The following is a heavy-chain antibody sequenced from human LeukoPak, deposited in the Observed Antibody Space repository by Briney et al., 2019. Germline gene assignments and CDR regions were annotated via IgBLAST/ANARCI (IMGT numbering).Heavy chain of an antibody. V-gene: IGHV2-70*04. CDR2: IDWDDDK. CDR1: GFSLRTSGMR. D-gene: IGHD3-10*01. CDR3: ATRITMVRGVNDY. J-gene: IGHJ4*02. Sequence: ESGPAPVKPTQTLTLTCTLSGFSLRTSGMRVSWIPQPPGKAPEWLARIDWDDDKFYSTSLKTRPTISKDTSKNQVVLTMTNMDPVDTATYYCATRITMVRGVNDYWGQGTLVTVSS.